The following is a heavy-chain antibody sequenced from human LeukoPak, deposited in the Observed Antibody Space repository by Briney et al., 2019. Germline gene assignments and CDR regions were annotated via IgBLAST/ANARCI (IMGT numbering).Heavy chain of an antibody. Sequence: PSETLSLTCTVSGGSISSYYWSWIRQPPGKGLEWIGYIYYSGSTNYNPSLESRVTISVDTSKNQFSLKLSSVTAADTAVYYCARATRHSSSVPSSFDYWGRGTLVTVSS. CDR1: GGSISSYY. CDR2: IYYSGST. CDR3: ARATRHSSSVPSSFDY. D-gene: IGHD6-6*01. J-gene: IGHJ4*02. V-gene: IGHV4-59*01.